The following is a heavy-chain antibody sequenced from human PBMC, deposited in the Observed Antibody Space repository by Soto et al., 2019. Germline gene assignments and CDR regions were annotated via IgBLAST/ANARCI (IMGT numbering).Heavy chain of an antibody. J-gene: IGHJ5*02. D-gene: IGHD2-2*01. V-gene: IGHV1-3*01. Sequence: VSLRVSYRRSGYTFTSYAMHWVRQAPGQRLEWMGWINAGNGNTKYSQKFQGRVTITRDTSASTAYMELSSLRSEDTAVYYCARYQNWFDRWGQGTLVTVSA. CDR3: ARYQNWFDR. CDR2: INAGNGNT. CDR1: GYTFTSYA.